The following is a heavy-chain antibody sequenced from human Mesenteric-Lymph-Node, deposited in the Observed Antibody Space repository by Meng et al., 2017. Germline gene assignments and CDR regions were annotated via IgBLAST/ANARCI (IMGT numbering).Heavy chain of an antibody. V-gene: IGHV4-38-2*02. CDR3: ARERDYGDSPYYYYNGMDV. Sequence: SEPLSLTCAVSGYSISSGYYWGWIRQPPGKGLEWIGSIYHSGSTYYNPSLKSRVTISVDTSKNQFSLKLSSGTAADTAVYYCARERDYGDSPYYYYNGMDVWGQGTTVTVSS. D-gene: IGHD4-17*01. J-gene: IGHJ6*02. CDR1: GYSISSGYY. CDR2: IYHSGST.